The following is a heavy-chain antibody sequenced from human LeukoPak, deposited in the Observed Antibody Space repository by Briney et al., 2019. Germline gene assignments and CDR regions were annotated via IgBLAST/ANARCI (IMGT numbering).Heavy chain of an antibody. J-gene: IGHJ5*02. V-gene: IGHV1-46*01. CDR1: GYTFTSYY. Sequence: ASVKVSCKASGYTFTSYYMHWVRQAPGQGLEWMGIINPSGGSTSYAQKFQGRVTMTRDMSTSTVYMELSSLRSEDTAVYYCAREDSSGYYYGAPWFDPWGQGTLVTVSS. CDR2: INPSGGST. D-gene: IGHD3-22*01. CDR3: AREDSSGYYYGAPWFDP.